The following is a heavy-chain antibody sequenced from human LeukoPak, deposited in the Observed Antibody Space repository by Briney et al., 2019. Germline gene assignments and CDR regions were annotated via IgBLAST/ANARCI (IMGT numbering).Heavy chain of an antibody. Sequence: ASVNVSCKASGSTFTIYAMHWVRQGPGQRLEWMGWINAGNGNTKYSQKFQGRVTITRDTSASTAYMELSGLRSEDTAVYYCARVGKWGGYDSGRFNYYYGMDVWGKGTTVTVSS. V-gene: IGHV1-3*01. CDR1: GSTFTIYA. D-gene: IGHD5-12*01. J-gene: IGHJ6*04. CDR3: ARVGKWGGYDSGRFNYYYGMDV. CDR2: INAGNGNT.